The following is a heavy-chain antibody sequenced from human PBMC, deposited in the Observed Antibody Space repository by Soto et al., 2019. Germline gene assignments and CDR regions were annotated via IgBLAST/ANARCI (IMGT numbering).Heavy chain of an antibody. J-gene: IGHJ4*02. CDR1: GGTFSSYA. Sequence: ASVKVSCKTSGGTFSSYAISWVRQAPGQGLEWMGGIIPMFGTANYAQKFQGRVTITADESTSTAYMELSSLRSEDTAVYYCARSRANYYDSRGYYYSTFDYWGQGTLVTVSS. CDR2: IIPMFGTA. D-gene: IGHD3-22*01. V-gene: IGHV1-69*13. CDR3: ARSRANYYDSRGYYYSTFDY.